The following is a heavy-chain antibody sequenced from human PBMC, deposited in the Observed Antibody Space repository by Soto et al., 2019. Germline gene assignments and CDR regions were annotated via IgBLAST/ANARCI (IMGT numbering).Heavy chain of an antibody. CDR2: IIPISGTA. J-gene: IGHJ6*02. CDR1: GGTFSSYA. D-gene: IGHD2-2*01. V-gene: IGHV1-69*01. Sequence: QVQLVQSGAEVKKPGSSVKVSCKASGGTFSSYAISWVRQAPGQGLEWMGGIIPISGTANYAQKFQGRVTSTADESTSTGSMELSSLRSEDTAVYFWARSQGSSTSLENYYYYYYGMDVWGQGTTVTVSS. CDR3: ARSQGSSTSLENYYYYYYGMDV.